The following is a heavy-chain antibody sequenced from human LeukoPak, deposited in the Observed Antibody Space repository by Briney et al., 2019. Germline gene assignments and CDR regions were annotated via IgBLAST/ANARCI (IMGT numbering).Heavy chain of an antibody. D-gene: IGHD4-23*01. CDR3: ARGHYGGSLDY. Sequence: ASVKVSCKASGYTLTGYYMHWVRQAPGQGLEWMGWINPNSGGTNYSQKFQGRVTMTRDTSISTACMELSRLRSDDTAVYYCARGHYGGSLDYWGQGTLVTVSS. CDR1: GYTLTGYY. V-gene: IGHV1-2*02. J-gene: IGHJ4*02. CDR2: INPNSGGT.